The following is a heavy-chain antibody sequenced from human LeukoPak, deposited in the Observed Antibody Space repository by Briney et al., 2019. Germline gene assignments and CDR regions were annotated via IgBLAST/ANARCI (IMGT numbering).Heavy chain of an antibody. D-gene: IGHD3-3*01. CDR2: IRYDGNNK. J-gene: IGHJ4*02. CDR3: AKDGTSYDFGY. Sequence: GGSLRLSCAASGFTFINYGMHWVRQAPGKGLEWVAFIRYDGNNKYYADSVKGRFTISRDNSKNTLYLQMNSLRAGDTAVYYCAKDGTSYDFGYWGQGTLVTVSS. V-gene: IGHV3-30*02. CDR1: GFTFINYG.